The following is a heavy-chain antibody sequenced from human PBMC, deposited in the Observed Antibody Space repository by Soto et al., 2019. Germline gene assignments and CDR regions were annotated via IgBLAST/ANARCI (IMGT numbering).Heavy chain of an antibody. J-gene: IGHJ4*02. CDR1: GGSFSGYY. CDR3: ARVRDYGDSFDY. Sequence: SETLSLTCAVYGGSFSGYYWSWIRQPPGKGLEWIGEINHSGSTNYNPSLKSRVTISVDTSKNQFSLKLSSVTAADTAVYYCARVRDYGDSFDYWGQGTLVTVSS. V-gene: IGHV4-34*01. CDR2: INHSGST. D-gene: IGHD4-17*01.